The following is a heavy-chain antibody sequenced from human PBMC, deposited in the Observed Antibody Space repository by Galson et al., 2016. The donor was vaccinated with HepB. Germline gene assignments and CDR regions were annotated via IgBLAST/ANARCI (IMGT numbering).Heavy chain of an antibody. Sequence: SLRLSCAASGFTFDDYAMHWVRQAPGKGLEWVSGISWNSGSVGYADSVKGRFTISRDSAKNSLYLQMNSLITEDTALYYCAKVSKRRTFFGSGCDCWGQGALVTVSS. D-gene: IGHD3-10*01. CDR2: ISWNSGSV. CDR3: AKVSKRRTFFGSGCDC. CDR1: GFTFDDYA. V-gene: IGHV3-9*01. J-gene: IGHJ4*02.